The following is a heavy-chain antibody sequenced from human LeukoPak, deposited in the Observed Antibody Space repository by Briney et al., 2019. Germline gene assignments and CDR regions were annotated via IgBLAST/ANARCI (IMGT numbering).Heavy chain of an antibody. CDR3: MKRALTTAWIDN. CDR2: ISPSGGST. D-gene: IGHD3-3*01. J-gene: IGHJ4*02. Sequence: GGSLRLSCSASGFTFSSFAIHWVRQAPGKGLEYVSAISPSGGSTFYPDSVKGRFTISRDNSKNTVYLQLSSLRAEDTAVYYCMKRALTTAWIDNWGQGTLVTVSS. V-gene: IGHV3-64D*09. CDR1: GFTFSSFA.